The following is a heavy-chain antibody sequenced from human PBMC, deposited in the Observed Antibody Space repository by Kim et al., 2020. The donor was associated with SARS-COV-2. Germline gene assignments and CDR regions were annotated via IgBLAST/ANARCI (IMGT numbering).Heavy chain of an antibody. CDR2: VYYTGST. D-gene: IGHD5-18*01. Sequence: SETLSLTCTVSGDLTSSYYWSWIRQPPGKGLEWIGYVYYTGSTTYNPSLQSRVTISIDTSRSQFSLKLTSVTAADMAVYYCARGVDTTMVFPWGQGTLVT. V-gene: IGHV4-59*01. CDR3: ARGVDTTMVFP. CDR1: GDLTSSYY. J-gene: IGHJ5*02.